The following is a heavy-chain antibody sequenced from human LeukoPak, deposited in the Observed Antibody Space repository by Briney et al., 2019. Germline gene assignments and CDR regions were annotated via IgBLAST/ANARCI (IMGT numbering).Heavy chain of an antibody. CDR2: INQDGSEN. CDR1: GFTFNNYW. V-gene: IGHV3-7*03. J-gene: IGHJ6*03. D-gene: IGHD3-16*01. Sequence: GGSLRLSCAASGFTFNNYWMNWVRQAPGKGLEWVANINQDGSENYYVDSVKGRFTISRDNSKNSLYLQMNSLRTEDTALYYCAKVGGGGAHYYYYMDVWGKGTTVTVSS. CDR3: AKVGGGGAHYYYYMDV.